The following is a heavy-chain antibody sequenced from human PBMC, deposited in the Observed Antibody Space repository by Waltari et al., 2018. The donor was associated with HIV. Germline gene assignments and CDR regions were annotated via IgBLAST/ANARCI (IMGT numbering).Heavy chain of an antibody. V-gene: IGHV1-18*01. D-gene: IGHD2-21*02. Sequence: QVQLVQSGAEVKKPGASVKVSCKASGYTFTSYGISWVRPAPGQGLEWMGWIRAYKGNTNNAQKLQGRVTMTTDTSTSTAYMELRSLRSDDTAVYYCATVVTAIPDYYYYYGMDVWGQGTTVTVSS. CDR1: GYTFTSYG. J-gene: IGHJ6*02. CDR2: IRAYKGNT. CDR3: ATVVTAIPDYYYYYGMDV.